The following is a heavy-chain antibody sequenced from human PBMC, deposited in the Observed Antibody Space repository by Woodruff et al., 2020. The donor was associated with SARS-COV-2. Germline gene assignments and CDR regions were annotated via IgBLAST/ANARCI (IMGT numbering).Heavy chain of an antibody. D-gene: IGHD3-22*01. CDR3: AKEGGSSGYYSPSYYYYYMDV. J-gene: IGHJ6*03. Sequence: YADSVKGRFTISRDNSKNTLYLQMNSLRAEDTAVYYCAKEGGSSGYYSPSYYYYYMDVWGKGTTVTVSS. V-gene: IGHV3-23*01.